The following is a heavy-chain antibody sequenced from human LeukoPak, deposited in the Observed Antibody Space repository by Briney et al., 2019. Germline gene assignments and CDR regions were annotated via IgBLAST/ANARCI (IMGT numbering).Heavy chain of an antibody. CDR3: VRGTGL. D-gene: IGHD3-16*01. V-gene: IGHV3-64D*06. CDR2: ISSNGDNT. Sequence: GGSLRLSCSVSGFTFSTYVMHWVRQAPGKGLEYVSAISSNGDNTYYADSVKGRFTISRDNSKNTLYLQMSSLRADDTAVYYSVRGTGLWGQGTLVTVS. CDR1: GFTFSTYV. J-gene: IGHJ4*02.